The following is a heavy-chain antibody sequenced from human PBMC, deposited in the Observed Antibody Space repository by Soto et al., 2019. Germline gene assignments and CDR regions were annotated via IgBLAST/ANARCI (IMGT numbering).Heavy chain of an antibody. V-gene: IGHV3-30*04. Sequence: QVQLVESGGGVVQPGRSLRLSCAASGFTFSNYAMHWVRQAPGKGLEWVAVISYDGSNKYYADSVKGRFTISRDNSKNTLYLQMNSLRAEDTAVYYCARTPRDYYYGMDVWGQGTTVTVSS. CDR1: GFTFSNYA. CDR2: ISYDGSNK. J-gene: IGHJ6*02. CDR3: ARTPRDYYYGMDV.